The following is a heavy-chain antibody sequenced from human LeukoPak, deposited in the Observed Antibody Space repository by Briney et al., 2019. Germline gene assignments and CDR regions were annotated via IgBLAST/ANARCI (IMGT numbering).Heavy chain of an antibody. Sequence: GASVKVSCKASGYTFTSHYIHWVRQAPGQGPEWLGIINPSDGHTIYAQKFQGRVTLTRDTSTTTVYMDLSSLTFEDTAVYYCARVDAASGTHFWDNWGQGTLVIVSS. CDR2: INPSDGHT. V-gene: IGHV1-46*01. CDR3: ARVDAASGTHFWDN. J-gene: IGHJ4*02. D-gene: IGHD3-3*02. CDR1: GYTFTSHY.